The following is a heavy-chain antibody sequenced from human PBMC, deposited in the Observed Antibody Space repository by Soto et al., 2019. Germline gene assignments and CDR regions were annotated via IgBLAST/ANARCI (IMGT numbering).Heavy chain of an antibody. CDR3: ARRGYGGHYYYYYYMDV. CDR2: IYYSGST. V-gene: IGHV4-59*08. J-gene: IGHJ6*03. Sequence: SETLSLTCTVSGGSISSYYWSWIRQPPGKGLEWIGYIYYSGSTNYNPSLKSRVTISVDTSKNQFSLKLSSVTAADTAEYYCARRGYGGHYYYYYYMDVWGKGTTVTVSS. D-gene: IGHD5-18*01. CDR1: GGSISSYY.